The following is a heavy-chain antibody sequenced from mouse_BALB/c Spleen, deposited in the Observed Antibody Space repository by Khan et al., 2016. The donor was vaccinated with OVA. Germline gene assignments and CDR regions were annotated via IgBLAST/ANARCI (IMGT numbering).Heavy chain of an antibody. J-gene: IGHJ3*01. CDR1: GYTFTSYW. D-gene: IGHD1-1*02. CDR2: INPSTGYT. Sequence: QVQLKESGAELANPGASVKMSCKASGYTFTSYWMHWVKQRPGQGLEWIGFINPSTGYTEYNQKFKDKATLTTDKSSSTAYMQLSSLTFEDSAVYYCIRRGLFGIFVYWGQGTLVTVSA. V-gene: IGHV1-7*01. CDR3: IRRGLFGIFVY.